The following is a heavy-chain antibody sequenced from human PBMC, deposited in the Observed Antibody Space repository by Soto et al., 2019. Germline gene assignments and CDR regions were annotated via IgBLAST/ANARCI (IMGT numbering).Heavy chain of an antibody. Sequence: GGSLRLSCAASGFTFSSYGMHCVRQAPGKGLEWVAVISYDGSSKYYADSVNGRFTISIDNSKNTLYLQMNSLRAEDTAVYYCAKDVVVGATTGLGDYYYYYGIDVWGQGTTVTVPS. CDR1: GFTFSSYG. CDR3: AKDVVVGATTGLGDYYYYYGIDV. V-gene: IGHV3-30*18. D-gene: IGHD1-26*01. CDR2: ISYDGSSK. J-gene: IGHJ6*02.